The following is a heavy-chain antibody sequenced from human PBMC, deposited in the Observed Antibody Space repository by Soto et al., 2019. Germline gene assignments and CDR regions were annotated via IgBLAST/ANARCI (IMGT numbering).Heavy chain of an antibody. CDR1: GGSISSYY. D-gene: IGHD5-18*01. CDR3: ARQMNTAMVSSGMDV. V-gene: IGHV4-59*08. Sequence: QVQLQESGPGLVKPSETLSLTCTVSGGSISSYYWSWIRQPPGKGLEWIGYIYYSGSTNYNPSLKSRLTISVDTSKNQFSLKLSSVTAADTAVYYCARQMNTAMVSSGMDVWGQGTTVTVSS. CDR2: IYYSGST. J-gene: IGHJ6*02.